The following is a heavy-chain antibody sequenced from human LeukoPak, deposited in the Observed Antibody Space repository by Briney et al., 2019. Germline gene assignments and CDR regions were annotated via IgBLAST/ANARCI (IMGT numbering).Heavy chain of an antibody. CDR1: GFTFSPHY. J-gene: IGHJ4*02. CDR2: IRNKANGYTT. Sequence: GGSLRLSCAASGFTFSPHYMDWVRQSPGQGLEWVGLIRNKANGYTTIYAASVKGRFTISRDDSKNSVYLQMVSLKTEDTAVYYCGDLGSAGTDHWGQGTLVTVSS. D-gene: IGHD3-10*01. CDR3: GDLGSAGTDH. V-gene: IGHV3-72*01.